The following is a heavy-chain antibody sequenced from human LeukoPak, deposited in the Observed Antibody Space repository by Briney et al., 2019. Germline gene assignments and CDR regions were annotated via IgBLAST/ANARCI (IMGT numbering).Heavy chain of an antibody. D-gene: IGHD3-22*01. Sequence: GGSLRLSCAASGFTFSSYGMSWVRQAPGKGLEWVSAISGSGGSTYYADSVKGRFTISRDNSDNILYLQMNSLSVEDTAVYYCAKDQSHHDSSGSLYDPWGHGSLVTVSS. CDR3: AKDQSHHDSSGSLYDP. J-gene: IGHJ5*02. CDR1: GFTFSSYG. CDR2: ISGSGGST. V-gene: IGHV3-23*01.